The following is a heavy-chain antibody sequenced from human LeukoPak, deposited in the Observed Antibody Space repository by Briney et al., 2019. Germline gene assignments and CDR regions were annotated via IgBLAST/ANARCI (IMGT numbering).Heavy chain of an antibody. CDR1: GGSISTYY. J-gene: IGHJ4*02. V-gene: IGHV4-4*07. CDR3: ARSGSNYYFDY. CDR2: IYTSGSP. D-gene: IGHD3-3*01. Sequence: SETLSLTCTVSGGSISTYYWSWIRQPAGKGLEWIGRIYTSGSPNYNPSLKSRVTMSVDTSKIQFSLILSSVTAADTAAYYCARSGSNYYFDYWGQGTQVTVSS.